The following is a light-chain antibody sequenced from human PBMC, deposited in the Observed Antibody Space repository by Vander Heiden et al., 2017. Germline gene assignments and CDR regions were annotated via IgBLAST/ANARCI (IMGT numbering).Light chain of an antibody. CDR3: AAWDDSLNGWV. CDR1: SSNIGSNT. J-gene: IGLJ3*02. CDR2: SNN. V-gene: IGLV1-44*01. Sequence: QSVLTQPPSASGTHGQRVTVSCSGCSSNIGSNTVNWYQQLPGTAPKVLIYSNNQRPSGVPDRYSGSKSGTSASLAISGLQSEDEADYYCAAWDDSLNGWVFGGGTKLTVL.